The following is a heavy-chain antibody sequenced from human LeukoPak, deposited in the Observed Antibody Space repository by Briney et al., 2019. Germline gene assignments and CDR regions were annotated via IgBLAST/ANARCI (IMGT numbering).Heavy chain of an antibody. CDR1: GGSISSYY. J-gene: IGHJ3*02. CDR2: IYYSGST. Sequence: SETLSLTCTVSGGSISSYYWSWIRQSPGKGLEWIGYIYYSGSTNYNPSLKSRVTISVDTSKNQFSLKLSSVTAADTAVYYCARWEVRLNAFEMWGQGTMVTVSS. V-gene: IGHV4-59*08. CDR3: ARWEVRLNAFEM. D-gene: IGHD3-10*01.